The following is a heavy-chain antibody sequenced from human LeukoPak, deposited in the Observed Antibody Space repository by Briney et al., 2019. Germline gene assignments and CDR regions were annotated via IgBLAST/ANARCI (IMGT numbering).Heavy chain of an antibody. CDR2: FDGNGPNT. Sequence: GSLRLSCAATGFTFSSFAMTWIRQAPGKGLEWVSGFDGNGPNTYYADSVKGRWTISRDNSRNTLYLEMNSLRPEDTAIYYCAKPRTTGLGWAQFDYWGQGSLVTVSS. CDR1: GFTFSSFA. D-gene: IGHD2-8*02. CDR3: AKPRTTGLGWAQFDY. V-gene: IGHV3-23*01. J-gene: IGHJ4*02.